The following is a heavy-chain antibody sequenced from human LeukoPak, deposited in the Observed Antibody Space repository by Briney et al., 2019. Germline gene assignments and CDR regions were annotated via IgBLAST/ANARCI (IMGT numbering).Heavy chain of an antibody. CDR2: IYYSGST. V-gene: IGHV4-39*07. CDR1: GGSISSSSYY. CDR3: AVGFPRGFDP. J-gene: IGHJ5*02. Sequence: PSETLSLTCTVSGGSISSSSYYWGGIRQPSGKGLEWIGSIYYSGSTYYNPSLKSRVTISVDTSKNQFSLKLSSVTAADTAAYYCAVGFPRGFDPWGQGTLVTVSS.